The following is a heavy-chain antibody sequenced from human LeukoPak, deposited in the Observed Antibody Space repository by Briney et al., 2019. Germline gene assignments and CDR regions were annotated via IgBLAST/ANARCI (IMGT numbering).Heavy chain of an antibody. CDR1: GGSISNSY. CDR3: AREAWYYDLRRSYYYMDV. CDR2: IYYSGSSGST. D-gene: IGHD3-3*01. J-gene: IGHJ6*03. V-gene: IGHV4-59*01. Sequence: SETLSLTCTVSGGSISNSYWSWVRQPPGKGLEWIGYIYYSGSSGSTNYTPSLKSRVTISVDRSKNQFSLKVSSVTAADTAVYYCAREAWYYDLRRSYYYMDVWGKGTTVTVSS.